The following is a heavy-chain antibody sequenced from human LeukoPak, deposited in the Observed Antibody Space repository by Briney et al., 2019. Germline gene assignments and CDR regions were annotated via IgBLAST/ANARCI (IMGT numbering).Heavy chain of an antibody. CDR1: GYTLINYG. CDR3: ARSPGSSWYFDY. V-gene: IGHV1-18*01. Sequence: ASVKVSCKASGYTLINYGNSWMRQARGQGLEWMGWISAYNGNTNYAQKFQGRVTMTPDTSTSTAYMELRSLRSDDTAVYYCARSPGSSWYFDYWGQGTLVTVSS. D-gene: IGHD6-13*01. CDR2: ISAYNGNT. J-gene: IGHJ4*02.